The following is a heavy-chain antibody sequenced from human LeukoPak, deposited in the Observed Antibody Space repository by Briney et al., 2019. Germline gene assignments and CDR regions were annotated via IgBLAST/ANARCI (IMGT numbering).Heavy chain of an antibody. D-gene: IGHD3-10*01. Sequence: GGSLRLSCAASGFTFGSYGMHWVRQAPGKGLEWVSSISSSSDYIYYADSVKGRFTISRDNAKNSLYLQMNSLRAEDTAVYYCARDVVMVDWGQGTLVTVSS. CDR1: GFTFGSYG. J-gene: IGHJ4*02. V-gene: IGHV3-21*01. CDR3: ARDVVMVD. CDR2: ISSSSDYI.